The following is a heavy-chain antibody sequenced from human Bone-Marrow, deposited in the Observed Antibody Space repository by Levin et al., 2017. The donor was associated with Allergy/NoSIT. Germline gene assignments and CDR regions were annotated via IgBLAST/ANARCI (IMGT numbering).Heavy chain of an antibody. V-gene: IGHV1-24*01. Sequence: GASVKVSCKITGHTLSELAMHWVRQAPGKGLEWMGGFDPEDGVPIYAQNFQGRITMTEDISADTAYMELRSLRFGDTAVYYCATARINVSPYYYIDVWGEGTTVIVSS. D-gene: IGHD2-21*01. CDR1: GHTLSELA. CDR3: ATARINVSPYYYIDV. J-gene: IGHJ6*03. CDR2: FDPEDGVP.